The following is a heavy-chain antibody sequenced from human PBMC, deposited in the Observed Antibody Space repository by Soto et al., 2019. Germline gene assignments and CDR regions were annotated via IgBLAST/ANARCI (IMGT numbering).Heavy chain of an antibody. Sequence: ASVKVSCKASGYTFTDYFIHWVRQAPGQGFEWMGWINPKSRGTTYAQKFQGRVTMTRDTSNSTAYMELRGLRSDDTAVYYCARVTLKAGNWFDPWGQGTLVTVS. J-gene: IGHJ5*02. CDR2: INPKSRGT. CDR1: GYTFTDYF. V-gene: IGHV1-2*02. CDR3: ARVTLKAGNWFDP.